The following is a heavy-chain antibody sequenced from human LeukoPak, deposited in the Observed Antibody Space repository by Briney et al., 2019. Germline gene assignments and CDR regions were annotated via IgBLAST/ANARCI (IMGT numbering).Heavy chain of an antibody. J-gene: IGHJ4*02. D-gene: IGHD6-19*01. CDR3: ARAAGEQWLAQIDY. Sequence: SETLSLTCAVYGGSFSGYYWSWIRQPPGKGLEWIAEINHSGTTNYNPSLKSRVTISADTSKNQFSLKLSSVTAADTAVYYCARAAGEQWLAQIDYWGQGTLVTVSS. CDR1: GGSFSGYY. V-gene: IGHV4-34*01. CDR2: INHSGTT.